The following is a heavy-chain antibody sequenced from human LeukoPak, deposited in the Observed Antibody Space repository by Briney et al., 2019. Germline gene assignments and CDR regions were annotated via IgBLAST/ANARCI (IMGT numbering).Heavy chain of an antibody. CDR3: ANYPCGGDCSSDAFDI. CDR1: GFTFDDYA. V-gene: IGHV3-9*01. CDR2: ISWNSGSI. J-gene: IGHJ3*02. Sequence: GGSLRLSCAASGFTFDDYAMPWVRQAPGKGLEWVSGISWNSGSIGYADSVKGRFTISRDNAKNSLYLQMNSLRAEDTAVYYCANYPCGGDCSSDAFDIWGQGTMVTVSS. D-gene: IGHD2-21*02.